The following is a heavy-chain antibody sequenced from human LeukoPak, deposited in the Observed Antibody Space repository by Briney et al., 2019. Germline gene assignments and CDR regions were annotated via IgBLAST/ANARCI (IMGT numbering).Heavy chain of an antibody. D-gene: IGHD2-2*01. V-gene: IGHV3-49*03. CDR2: IRSKAYGGTT. CDR3: TRASAYQLLPYYFDY. CDR1: GFTFCDYA. J-gene: IGHJ4*02. Sequence: GGSLRLSCTASGFTFCDYAMSWFRQAPGKGLEWVGFIRSKAYGGTTEYAASVRGRFTISRDDSKSIAYLQMNSLKTEDTAVYYCTRASAYQLLPYYFDYWGQGTLVTVSS.